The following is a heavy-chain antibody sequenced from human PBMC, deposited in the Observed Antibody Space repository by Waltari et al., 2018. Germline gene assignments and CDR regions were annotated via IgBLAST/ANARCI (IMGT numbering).Heavy chain of an antibody. V-gene: IGHV3-74*01. CDR3: ASYMTTVPLRAFDI. CDR1: GFTLSSYW. J-gene: IGHJ3*02. D-gene: IGHD4-17*01. Sequence: EVQLVESGGGLVQPGASLRLSCAASGFTLSSYWRHWVRQAPGKGLVWVSRINSDGSSTSYADSVKGRFTISRDNAKNTLYLQMNSLRAEDTAVYYCASYMTTVPLRAFDIWGQGTMVTVSS. CDR2: INSDGSST.